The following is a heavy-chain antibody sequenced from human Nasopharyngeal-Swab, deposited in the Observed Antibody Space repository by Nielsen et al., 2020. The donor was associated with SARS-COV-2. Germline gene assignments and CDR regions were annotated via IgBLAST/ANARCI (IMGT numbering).Heavy chain of an antibody. CDR1: GASISSSNW. J-gene: IGHJ4*02. D-gene: IGHD2-2*01. V-gene: IGHV4-4*02. Sequence: SETLSLTCDVSGASISSSNWWNWVRQSPGRGLDWMGEIFHGGLFNYNPSLKSRVTISIDNSKNQFSLKLNSMTAADTAVYYCARVPAGCSSTSCYLIDWGQGILVTVSS. CDR2: IFHGGLF. CDR3: ARVPAGCSSTSCYLID.